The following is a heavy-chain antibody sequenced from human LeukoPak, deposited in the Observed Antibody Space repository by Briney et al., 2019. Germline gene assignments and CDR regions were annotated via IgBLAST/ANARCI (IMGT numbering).Heavy chain of an antibody. CDR1: GFTFDDYG. CDR3: ARQSGTMVTTRFDY. Sequence: PGGSLRLSCAASGFTFDDYGMSWVRQAPGKGLEWVSGINWNGGSTGYADSVKGRFTISRDNAKNSLYLQMNSLRAEDTAIYYCARQSGTMVTTRFDYWGQGTLVTVSS. D-gene: IGHD4-17*01. J-gene: IGHJ4*02. V-gene: IGHV3-20*04. CDR2: INWNGGST.